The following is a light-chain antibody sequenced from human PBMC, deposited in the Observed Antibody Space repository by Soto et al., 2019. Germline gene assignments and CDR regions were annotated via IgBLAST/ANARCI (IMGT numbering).Light chain of an antibody. CDR2: EVT. J-gene: IGLJ1*01. CDR1: SSDIGRYNY. V-gene: IGLV2-14*01. Sequence: QSALTQPASVSGSPGQSITISCTGTSSDIGRYNYVSWHQQHPGKAPKLIIYEVTKRPSGVSNRFSGSKSGNTASLTISGLQAEDEADYSCSSYTISTTPGVFGTGTKLTVL. CDR3: SSYTISTTPGV.